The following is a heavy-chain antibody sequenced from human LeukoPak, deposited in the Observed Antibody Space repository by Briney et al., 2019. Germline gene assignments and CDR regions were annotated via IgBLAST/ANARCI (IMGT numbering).Heavy chain of an antibody. CDR1: GGSISSYY. D-gene: IGHD3-3*01. J-gene: IGHJ3*02. CDR2: IYYSGST. CDR3: ARFVQRITIFGVVIEAFDI. V-gene: IGHV4-59*01. Sequence: SETLSLTCTVSGGSISSYYWSWIRQPPGKGLEWIGYIYYSGSTNYNPSLKSRVTISVDTSKNQFSLKLSSVTAAYTAVYYCARFVQRITIFGVVIEAFDIWGQGTMVTVSS.